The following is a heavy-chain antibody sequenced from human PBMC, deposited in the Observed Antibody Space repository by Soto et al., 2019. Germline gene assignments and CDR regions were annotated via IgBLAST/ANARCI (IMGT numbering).Heavy chain of an antibody. V-gene: IGHV1-18*04. CDR3: ARASRTIFAAPFGMDV. Sequence: ASVKVSCKASGYPFTRYSIRWLRQAPGEGLAWMGRISGYNGYTEYSKNCQGRLSMSIDTSTTTASMEMRSLRYDDTAVYSSARASRTIFAAPFGMDVWGQGTSVTVSS. J-gene: IGHJ6*02. D-gene: IGHD3-3*01. CDR1: GYPFTRYS. CDR2: ISGYNGYT.